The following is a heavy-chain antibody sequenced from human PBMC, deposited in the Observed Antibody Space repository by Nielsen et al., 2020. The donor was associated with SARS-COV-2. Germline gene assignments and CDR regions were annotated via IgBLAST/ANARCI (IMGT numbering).Heavy chain of an antibody. CDR1: GFTFSDFY. CDR2: ISSSGSTI. Sequence: GESLKISCAASGFTFSDFYVSWIRQAPGKGLEWLSYISSSGSTIYYADSVRGRFTISRDNAKSSLYLQLTSLRAEDTAVYYCARAYHNYYYAMDVWGQGTTVTVSS. D-gene: IGHD1-14*01. V-gene: IGHV3-11*04. CDR3: ARAYHNYYYAMDV. J-gene: IGHJ6*02.